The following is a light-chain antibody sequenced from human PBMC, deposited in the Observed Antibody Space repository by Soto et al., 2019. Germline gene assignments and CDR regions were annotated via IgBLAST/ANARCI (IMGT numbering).Light chain of an antibody. Sequence: QSALTQPRSVSGSPGQSVTISCSGTSSDVGAYNLVSWYQQHPGKAPKLMIYDVSARPSGVPDRFSGSKSGNTASLTISGLQAEDEADYYCCSYAGRYTWLFGGGTKLTVL. CDR2: DVS. J-gene: IGLJ3*02. CDR1: SSDVGAYNL. V-gene: IGLV2-11*01. CDR3: CSYAGRYTWL.